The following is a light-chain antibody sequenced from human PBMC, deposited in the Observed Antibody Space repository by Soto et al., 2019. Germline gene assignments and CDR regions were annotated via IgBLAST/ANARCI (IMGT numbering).Light chain of an antibody. V-gene: IGKV1-39*01. CDR1: QSISSY. CDR2: AAS. CDR3: QQSYSTPLT. J-gene: IGKJ4*01. Sequence: DIQMTQSPSSLSASVGDRVTITCRASQSISSYLNWYQQKPGKAHKLLIYAASSLQSGVPSRFSGSGSGTDFTPTISSLQPEDFATYYCQQSYSTPLTFGGGTKVEIK.